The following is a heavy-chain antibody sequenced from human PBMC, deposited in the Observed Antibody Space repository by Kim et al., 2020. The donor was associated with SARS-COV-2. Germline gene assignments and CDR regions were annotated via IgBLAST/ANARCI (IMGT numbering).Heavy chain of an antibody. CDR2: IKQDGSET. D-gene: IGHD2-21*01. CDR1: GFSFISSW. Sequence: GGSLRLSCAASGFSFISSWMTWVRQAPGKGLEWVANIKQDGSETYYVDSVKGRFTISRDNAKKSLFPQMNSLRVEDTAVYYCVKVSITGPASDFWGQGTLVTVSS. V-gene: IGHV3-7*01. J-gene: IGHJ4*02. CDR3: VKVSITGPASDF.